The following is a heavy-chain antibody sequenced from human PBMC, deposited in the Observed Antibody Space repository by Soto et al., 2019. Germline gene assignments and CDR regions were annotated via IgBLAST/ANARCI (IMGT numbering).Heavy chain of an antibody. CDR1: GFTVSSVY. CDR3: ARDTFGGAYDFLH. J-gene: IGHJ4*02. CDR2: ISSGGST. Sequence: EVQLVESGGGLVQPGGSLRLSCAASGFTVSSVYMTWVRQAPGKGLQWVAVISSGGSTYYADSVKGRFTISRDNSKNTLYLEMNSLRAEDTAVYYCARDTFGGAYDFLHGGQGTLVTVSS. V-gene: IGHV3-66*01. D-gene: IGHD3-3*01.